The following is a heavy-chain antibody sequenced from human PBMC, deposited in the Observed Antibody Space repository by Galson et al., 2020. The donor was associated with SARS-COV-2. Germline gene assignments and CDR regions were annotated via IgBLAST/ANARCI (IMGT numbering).Heavy chain of an antibody. CDR3: ARFRGGFDV. CDR2: IYYSGST. V-gene: IGHV4-59*08. J-gene: IGHJ3*01. Sequence: TSETLYLTCTVSGGSISPYYRSWIRQPPGKGLEWIGYIYYSGSTNYNPSLQSRLTISIDRSKNQFSLKLSSVTAADTAVYYCARFRGGFDVWGQGTTVSVSS. CDR1: GGSISPYY. D-gene: IGHD3-10*01.